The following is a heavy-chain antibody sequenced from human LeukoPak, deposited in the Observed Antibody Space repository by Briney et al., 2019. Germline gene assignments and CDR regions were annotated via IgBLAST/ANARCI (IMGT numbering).Heavy chain of an antibody. CDR3: VRGVGVSRFNYFDP. V-gene: IGHV3-21*01. Sequence: GGSLRLSCAASGFTFSSYSMNWVRQAPGKGLEWVSSISSSSSYIYYADSVKGRFTISRDNAKNSLYLQMNSLRAEDTAVYYCVRGVGVSRFNYFDPWGQGTLVVVSS. D-gene: IGHD5-24*01. CDR1: GFTFSSYS. CDR2: ISSSSSYI. J-gene: IGHJ5*02.